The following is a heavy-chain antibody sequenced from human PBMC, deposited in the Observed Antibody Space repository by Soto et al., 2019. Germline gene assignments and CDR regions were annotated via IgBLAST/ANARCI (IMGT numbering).Heavy chain of an antibody. Sequence: GGSLRLSCAASGFTFRNYGMNWVRQAPGKGLEWVSYIGIGSSTKYYADYVKGRFTISRDNAKNSLYLQMNSLRAEDTALYYCARDQLYYNDISGRPLNAFDVWGQGTMVTVS. CDR2: IGIGSSTK. CDR1: GFTFRNYG. J-gene: IGHJ3*01. CDR3: ARDQLYYNDISGRPLNAFDV. V-gene: IGHV3-48*01. D-gene: IGHD3-22*01.